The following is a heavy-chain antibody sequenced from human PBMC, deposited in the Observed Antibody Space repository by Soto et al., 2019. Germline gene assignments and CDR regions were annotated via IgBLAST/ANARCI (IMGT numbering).Heavy chain of an antibody. V-gene: IGHV3-9*01. D-gene: IGHD1-26*01. Sequence: VQLVESGGGLEQPGRSLRLSCAGSGFTFDDYALHWVRQVPRKGLEWVSGISWNGKEIGYADSVKGRFIVSRDNAKNSLYLQLNSLRFEETALYFCVKDSSWEPRILDFWGQGTRVTVSS. CDR2: ISWNGKEI. J-gene: IGHJ3*01. CDR1: GFTFDDYA. CDR3: VKDSSWEPRILDF.